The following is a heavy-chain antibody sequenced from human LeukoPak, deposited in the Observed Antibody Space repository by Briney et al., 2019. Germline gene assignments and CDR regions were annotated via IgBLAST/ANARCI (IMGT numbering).Heavy chain of an antibody. J-gene: IGHJ4*02. CDR2: ISGSGGST. D-gene: IGHD6-19*01. V-gene: IGHV3-23*01. CDR3: AKDWMAVADSYYFDY. CDR1: GFTFSSYA. Sequence: GGSLRLSCAASGFTFSSYAMSWVRQAPGKGLEWVAAISGSGGSTYYADSVKGRFTISRDNSKNTLYLQMNSLRAEDTAVYYCAKDWMAVADSYYFDYWGQGTLVTVSS.